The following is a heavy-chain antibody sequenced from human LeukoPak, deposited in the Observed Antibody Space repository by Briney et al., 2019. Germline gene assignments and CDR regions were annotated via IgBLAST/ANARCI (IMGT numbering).Heavy chain of an antibody. Sequence: SVKVSCKASGGTFSSYAISWVRQAPGQGLEWMGRIIPILGIANYAQKFQGRVTNTADKSTSTAYMELSSLRSEDTAVYYCARASTVGATQYYYYYGMDVWGQGTTVTVSS. D-gene: IGHD1-26*01. CDR1: GGTFSSYA. CDR3: ARASTVGATQYYYYYGMDV. V-gene: IGHV1-69*04. CDR2: IIPILGIA. J-gene: IGHJ6*02.